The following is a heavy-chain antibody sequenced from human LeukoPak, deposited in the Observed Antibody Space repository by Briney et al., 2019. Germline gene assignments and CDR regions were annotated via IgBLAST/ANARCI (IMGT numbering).Heavy chain of an antibody. J-gene: IGHJ4*02. Sequence: GVSLRLPCAASGFFFSSYWMHWVRHASGKGLVWVSRINSDGSSKTYADSVKGRLTISRDNAKNILYLRMNSLRAEDTAVYSCVREGRVSGYDFDYWGPGTLVTVSS. V-gene: IGHV3-74*01. CDR3: VREGRVSGYDFDY. CDR2: INSDGSSK. CDR1: GFFFSSYW. D-gene: IGHD5-12*01.